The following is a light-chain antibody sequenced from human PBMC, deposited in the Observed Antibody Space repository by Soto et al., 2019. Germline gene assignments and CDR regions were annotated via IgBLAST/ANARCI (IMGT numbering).Light chain of an antibody. Sequence: DIQMTQSPSTLSASVGDRVTITCRASQSLSSWLAWYQQKPGKAPKLLISKVSSLDGGVPSRFSGSGSGTEFTLTISGLQPYDFATYYCQQYHTYPWTFGQGTKVEIK. V-gene: IGKV1-5*03. CDR1: QSLSSW. CDR3: QQYHTYPWT. CDR2: KVS. J-gene: IGKJ1*01.